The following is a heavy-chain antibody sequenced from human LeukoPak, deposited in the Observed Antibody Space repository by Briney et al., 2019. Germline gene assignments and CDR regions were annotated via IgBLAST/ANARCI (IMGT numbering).Heavy chain of an antibody. CDR2: ISYDGSNK. V-gene: IGHV3-30-3*01. CDR1: GFTFSSYA. D-gene: IGHD3-3*01. Sequence: PGRSLRLSCAASGFTFSSYAMHWVRQAPGKGLEWVAVISYDGSNKYYADSVKGRFTISRDNAKNSLYLQMNSLRAEDTAVYYCARGRGDFWRGSLFDIWGQGTMVTVSS. CDR3: ARGRGDFWRGSLFDI. J-gene: IGHJ3*02.